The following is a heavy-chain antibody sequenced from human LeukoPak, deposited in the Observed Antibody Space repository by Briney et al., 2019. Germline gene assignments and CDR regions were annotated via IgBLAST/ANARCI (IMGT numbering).Heavy chain of an antibody. Sequence: PGGSLRLSCAASGFTFSSYAMHWVRQAPGKGLEWVAVISYDGSNKYYADSVKGRFTISRDNSKNTLYLQMNSLRAEDTAVYYCARDLSSTVTTGTGRHWGQGTLVTVSS. CDR2: ISYDGSNK. CDR1: GFTFSSYA. J-gene: IGHJ4*02. CDR3: ARDLSSTVTTGTGRH. V-gene: IGHV3-30*04. D-gene: IGHD4-17*01.